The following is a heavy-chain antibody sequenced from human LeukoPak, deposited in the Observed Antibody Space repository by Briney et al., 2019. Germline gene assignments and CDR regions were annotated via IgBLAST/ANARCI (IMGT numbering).Heavy chain of an antibody. Sequence: MSSETLSLTCTVSGGSISSYYWGWIRQPPGKGLEWIGSIYYSGSTYYNPSLKSRVTISVDTSKNQFSLKLSSVTAADTAVYYCARSTMIGESGRFDIWGQGTMVTVPS. CDR1: GGSISSYY. V-gene: IGHV4-39*07. CDR3: ARSTMIGESGRFDI. D-gene: IGHD3-22*01. J-gene: IGHJ3*02. CDR2: IYYSGST.